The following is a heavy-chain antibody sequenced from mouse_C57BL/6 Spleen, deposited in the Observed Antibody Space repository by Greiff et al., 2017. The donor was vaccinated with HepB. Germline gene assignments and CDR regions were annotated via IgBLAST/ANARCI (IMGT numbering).Heavy chain of an antibody. CDR2: IYPGNSDT. D-gene: IGHD1-1*01. CDR1: GYTFTSYW. Sequence: EVKLVESGPVLARPGASVKMSCKTSGYTFTSYWMHWVKQRPGQGLEWIGAIYPGNSDTSYNQKFKGKAKLTAVTAASTAYMELSSLTKEDAAVYYCTRNYYGSSYGGYYAMDYWGQGTSVTVSS. CDR3: TRNYYGSSYGGYYAMDY. J-gene: IGHJ4*01. V-gene: IGHV1-5*01.